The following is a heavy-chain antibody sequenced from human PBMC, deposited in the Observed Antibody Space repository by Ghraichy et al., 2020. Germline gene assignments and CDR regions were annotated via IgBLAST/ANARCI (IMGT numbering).Heavy chain of an antibody. CDR2: IYPGDSDT. CDR3: ARGTDYYDSSGYSLDY. V-gene: IGHV5-51*01. J-gene: IGHJ4*02. Sequence: GESLNISCKGSGYSFTSYWIGWVRQMPGKGLEWMGIIYPGDSDTRYSPSFQGQVTISADKSISTAYLQWSSLKASDTAMYYCARGTDYYDSSGYSLDYWGQGTLVTVSS. CDR1: GYSFTSYW. D-gene: IGHD3-22*01.